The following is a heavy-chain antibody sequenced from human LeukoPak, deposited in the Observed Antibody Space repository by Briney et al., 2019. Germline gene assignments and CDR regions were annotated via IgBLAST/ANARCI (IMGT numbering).Heavy chain of an antibody. CDR1: GFTFSSYS. J-gene: IGHJ3*02. Sequence: GGSLRLSCAAPGFTFSSYSMNWVRQAPGKGLEWVSYISSSSSTIYYADSVKGRFTISRDNAKNSLYLQMNSLRAEDTAVYYCANRKLGVATKQDAFDIWGQGTMVTVSS. CDR2: ISSSSSTI. D-gene: IGHD5-12*01. V-gene: IGHV3-48*04. CDR3: ANRKLGVATKQDAFDI.